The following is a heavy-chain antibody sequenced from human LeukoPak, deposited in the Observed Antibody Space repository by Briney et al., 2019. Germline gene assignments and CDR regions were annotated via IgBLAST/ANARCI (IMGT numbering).Heavy chain of an antibody. CDR3: ASRGRYFDWLLPGDY. CDR2: INPNSGGT. J-gene: IGHJ4*02. CDR1: GYTFTGYY. V-gene: IGHV1-2*02. Sequence: ASVKVSCKASGYTFTGYYMLWVRQAPGQGLEWMGWINPNSGGTNYAQKFQGRVTMTRDTSISTAYMELSRLRSDDTAVYYCASRGRYFDWLLPGDYWGQGTLVTVSS. D-gene: IGHD3-9*01.